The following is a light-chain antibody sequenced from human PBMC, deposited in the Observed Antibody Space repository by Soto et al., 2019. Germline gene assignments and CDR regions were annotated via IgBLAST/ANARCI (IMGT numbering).Light chain of an antibody. Sequence: IVLTQSPGTLSLSPGERATLSCRARQSFSTSYLAWYQQKPGQAPRLLIFAASSRASGIPDRFSGSGSGTDFTLTIDRLEPEDFAVYYCQQYSTSPLTFGGGTKVEI. CDR2: AAS. CDR3: QQYSTSPLT. J-gene: IGKJ4*01. V-gene: IGKV3-20*01. CDR1: QSFSTSY.